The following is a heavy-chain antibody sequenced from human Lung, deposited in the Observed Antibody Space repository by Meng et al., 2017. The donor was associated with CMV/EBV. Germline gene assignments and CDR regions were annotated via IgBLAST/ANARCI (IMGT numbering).Heavy chain of an antibody. D-gene: IGHD3-10*01. Sequence: VTLYLYCAVCVDPKATHEGTALDRQPLVKGLELIGEIPHRCSSDYNPSIKSRVSMSMDKSKSQLPLTVTSVTAADTAVYHCLRRSGGSVWGQGTLVTVSS. V-gene: IGHV4-4*02. CDR1: VDPKATHEG. CDR2: IPHRCSS. J-gene: IGHJ1*01. CDR3: LRRSGGSV.